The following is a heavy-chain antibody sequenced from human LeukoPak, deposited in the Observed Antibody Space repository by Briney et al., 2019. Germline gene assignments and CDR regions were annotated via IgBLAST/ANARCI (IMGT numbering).Heavy chain of an antibody. CDR3: ATIQRDHAFDI. CDR2: INQSGST. D-gene: IGHD6-25*01. V-gene: IGHV4-34*01. CDR1: GGSFSGYY. Sequence: SETLSLTCAVYGGSFSGYYWSWIRQPPGKGLEWIGEINQSGSTSYHPSPKSRATISVDTSKNQFSLKLSSVTAADTAVYYCATIQRDHAFDIWGQGTMVTVSS. J-gene: IGHJ3*02.